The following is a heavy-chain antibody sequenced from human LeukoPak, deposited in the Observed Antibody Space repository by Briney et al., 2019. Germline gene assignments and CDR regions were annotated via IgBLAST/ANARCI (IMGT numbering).Heavy chain of an antibody. D-gene: IGHD2-15*01. Sequence: GGSLRLSCAASGFSFSNYWMHWVRQAPGKGLEWVAIISYDGSNKYYADSVKGRYTISRDNSKNTLYLQMNSLRAEDTAVYYCARGYCSGGSCYKSDYWGQGTLVTVSS. CDR3: ARGYCSGGSCYKSDY. CDR2: ISYDGSNK. J-gene: IGHJ4*02. CDR1: GFSFSNYW. V-gene: IGHV3-30-3*01.